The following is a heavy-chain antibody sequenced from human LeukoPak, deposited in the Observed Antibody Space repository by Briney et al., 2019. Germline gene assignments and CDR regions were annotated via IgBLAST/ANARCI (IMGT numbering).Heavy chain of an antibody. Sequence: ESSETLSLTCAVYGGSLSAYYWTWIRQPPGKGLEWIGEINHGGSTNYDPSLKSRVTISVDTSKNQFSLKLSSVTAADTAVYYCARYLDYGGNSRVFQHWGQGTLVTVSS. CDR3: ARYLDYGGNSRVFQH. CDR1: GGSLSAYY. D-gene: IGHD4-23*01. CDR2: INHGGST. J-gene: IGHJ1*01. V-gene: IGHV4-34*01.